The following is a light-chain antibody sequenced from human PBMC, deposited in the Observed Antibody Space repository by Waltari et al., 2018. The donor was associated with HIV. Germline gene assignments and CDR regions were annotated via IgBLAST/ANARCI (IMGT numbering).Light chain of an antibody. V-gene: IGLV2-14*03. CDR2: DVT. Sequence: QSALTQPASVSGSRGQSLTMSCPGTSSDIGAYTHVSWFQQRPGKAPKLIIYDVTDRPSGVSKRFSGSKSGITASLTISGLQADDEGDYYCSSYTASNTLWVFGGGTKLTVL. CDR1: SSDIGAYTH. CDR3: SSYTASNTLWV. J-gene: IGLJ3*02.